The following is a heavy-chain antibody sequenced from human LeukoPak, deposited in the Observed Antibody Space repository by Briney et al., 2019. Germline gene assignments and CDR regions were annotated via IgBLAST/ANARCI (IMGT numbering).Heavy chain of an antibody. J-gene: IGHJ4*02. CDR2: INPNTGNT. CDR1: GYTFPRYY. CDR3: ARVDDYGGNSGY. Sequence: GASVKVSRKDSGYTFPRYYINWVQQATGQGLAWMGWINPNTGNTGYAQKFQARVTMTRNTSISIAYMELSSLRSEDTAVDNCARVDDYGGNSGYWGQGTLVTVSS. V-gene: IGHV1-8*01. D-gene: IGHD4-23*01.